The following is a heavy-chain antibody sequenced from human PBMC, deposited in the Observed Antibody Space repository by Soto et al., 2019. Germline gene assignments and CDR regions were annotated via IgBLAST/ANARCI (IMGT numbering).Heavy chain of an antibody. V-gene: IGHV3-21*01. CDR2: ISNSSSYI. J-gene: IGHJ6*02. CDR3: AKGDYYYYGMDV. CDR1: GFTFSSYS. Sequence: PGGSLRLSCAASGFTFSSYSMNWVRQAPGKGLEWVSSISNSSSYIYYADSVKGRFTISRDNSKNSLYLQMNSLRAEDTAVYYCAKGDYYYYGMDVWGQGTTVTVSS.